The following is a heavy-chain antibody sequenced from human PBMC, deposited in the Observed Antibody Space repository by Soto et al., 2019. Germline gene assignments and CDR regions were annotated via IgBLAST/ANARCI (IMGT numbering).Heavy chain of an antibody. CDR2: IVVGSGNT. V-gene: IGHV1-58*01. J-gene: IGHJ6*02. Sequence: GASVKVSCKASGFTFTSSAVQWVRQARGQRLEWIGWIVVGSGNTNYAQKFQERVTITRDMSTSTAYMELSSLRSEDTAVYYCAAEGENWNYPPDYYGMDVRGQGTTVTVSS. D-gene: IGHD1-7*01. CDR1: GFTFTSSA. CDR3: AAEGENWNYPPDYYGMDV.